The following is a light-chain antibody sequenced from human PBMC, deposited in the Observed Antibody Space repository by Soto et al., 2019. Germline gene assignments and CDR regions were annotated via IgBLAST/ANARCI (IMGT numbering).Light chain of an antibody. J-gene: IGKJ3*01. Sequence: DIQMTQSPSTLSASVGERVTITCRASQIISNWLAWYQQKPGKAPKVLIYKASSLETGVPSRFSGSGSGTEFTLTISSLQPDDFATYYCQQSNSYPFTFGPGTKVNIK. CDR2: KAS. V-gene: IGKV1-5*03. CDR3: QQSNSYPFT. CDR1: QIISNW.